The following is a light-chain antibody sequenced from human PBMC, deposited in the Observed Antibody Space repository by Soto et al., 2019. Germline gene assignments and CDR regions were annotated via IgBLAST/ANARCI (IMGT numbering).Light chain of an antibody. Sequence: EIELTQSPSTLSVSHGERVTLSCRASQSVAINLAWYQQKPGQAPRLLIYDASTMDGGVPARFSGSGSGTDFTLTLTSLQAEDFAVYYCQQLRSYPPTFGRGTKLEIK. CDR1: QSVAIN. J-gene: IGKJ4*01. V-gene: IGKV3-15*01. CDR2: DAS. CDR3: QQLRSYPPT.